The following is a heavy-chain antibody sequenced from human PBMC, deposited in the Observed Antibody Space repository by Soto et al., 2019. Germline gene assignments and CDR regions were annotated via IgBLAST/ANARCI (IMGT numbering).Heavy chain of an antibody. CDR3: ARALRTYYYDSSGYSVGY. V-gene: IGHV1-69*13. CDR1: GGTFSSYA. J-gene: IGHJ4*02. D-gene: IGHD3-22*01. CDR2: IIPIFGTA. Sequence: SVKVSCKASGGTFSSYAISWVRQAPGQGLEWMGGIIPIFGTANYAQKFQGRVTITADESTSTAYMELSSLRSEDTAVYYCARALRTYYYDSSGYSVGYWGQGTLVTVSS.